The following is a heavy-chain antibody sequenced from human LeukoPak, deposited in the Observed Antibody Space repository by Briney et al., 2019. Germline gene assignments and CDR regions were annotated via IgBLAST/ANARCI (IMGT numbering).Heavy chain of an antibody. V-gene: IGHV3-23*01. CDR3: ARELREHGVFDI. Sequence: LPGGSLRLSCAASGFTSSKYAMSWVRQAPGKGLEWGSTLSGSGDSPYADSVKGRFSVSRDNSKNTVYLQMSSLRAEDTAIYYCARELREHGVFDIWGQGTMVTVSS. D-gene: IGHD1-26*01. CDR2: LSGSGDSP. CDR1: GFTSSKYA. J-gene: IGHJ3*02.